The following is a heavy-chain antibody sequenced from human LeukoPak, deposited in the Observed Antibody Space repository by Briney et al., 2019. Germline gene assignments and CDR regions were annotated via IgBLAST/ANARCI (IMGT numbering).Heavy chain of an antibody. CDR1: GYTFTSYD. V-gene: IGHV1-8*01. CDR2: MNPNSGNT. J-gene: IGHJ4*02. D-gene: IGHD3-22*01. CDR3: ARGDYYDSSGYRGFDY. Sequence: ASVKVSCKASGYTFTSYDIYWVRQATGQGLEWMGWMNPNSGNTGYAQKFQGRVTMTRNTSISAAYMELSSLRSEDTAVYYCARGDYYDSSGYRGFDYWGQGTLVTVSS.